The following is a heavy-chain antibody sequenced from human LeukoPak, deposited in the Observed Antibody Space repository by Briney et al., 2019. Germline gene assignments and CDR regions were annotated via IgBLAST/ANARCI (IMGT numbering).Heavy chain of an antibody. CDR2: INPNSGGT. D-gene: IGHD2-15*01. CDR1: GYTFTGYY. V-gene: IGHV1-2*06. Sequence: ASVKVSCKASGYTFTGYYMHWVRQAPGQGLEWMGRINPNSGGTNYAQKFQGRVTMTRDTSISTAYIELSRLRSDDTAVYYCARDIVVVVAANTFDYWGQGTLVTVSS. J-gene: IGHJ4*02. CDR3: ARDIVVVVAANTFDY.